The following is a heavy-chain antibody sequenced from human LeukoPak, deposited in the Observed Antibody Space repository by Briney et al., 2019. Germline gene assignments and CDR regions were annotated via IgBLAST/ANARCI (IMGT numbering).Heavy chain of an antibody. CDR2: IGNTET. CDR3: AKDWIQFNRVFDCFDS. CDR1: EFPFETNA. D-gene: IGHD5-18*01. V-gene: IGHV3-23*01. Sequence: GGSLRLSCATSEFPFETNAMSWVRQAPGKGLEWVATIGNTETFYADSVTGRFTISRDNSKNTVNLQMNRLRVEDTAIYYCAKDWIQFNRVFDCFDSWGQGTLVTVSS. J-gene: IGHJ4*02.